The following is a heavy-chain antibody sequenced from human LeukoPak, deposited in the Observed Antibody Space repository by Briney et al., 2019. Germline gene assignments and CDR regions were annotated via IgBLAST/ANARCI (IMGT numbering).Heavy chain of an antibody. CDR3: AGIDNGGRGDAFDI. CDR2: IYSSGST. D-gene: IGHD1-1*01. V-gene: IGHV4-4*07. J-gene: IGHJ3*02. CDR1: GVSISSHY. Sequence: PSATQSLTCTVSGVSISSHYWSWIRQPTGKRLEWIGRIYSSGSTNYNPSLKGRVTMSLDTSKKQFSLRLNSVTAADTAIYYCAGIDNGGRGDAFDIWGQGTIVTVSS.